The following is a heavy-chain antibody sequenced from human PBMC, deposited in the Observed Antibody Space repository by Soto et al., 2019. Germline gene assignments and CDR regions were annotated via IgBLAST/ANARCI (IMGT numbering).Heavy chain of an antibody. CDR1: GFTFSDYY. CDR2: ISSLKGTT. CDR3: ARGDQKLVQGGGFDY. V-gene: IGHV3-11*01. J-gene: IGHJ4*02. D-gene: IGHD2-2*01. Sequence: GGSLRLSCAASGFTFSDYYMSWIRQAPGKGLEWIAFISSLKGTTYYADSVKGRFTISRDNTKNSVSLTLDSLRAEDTAVYYCARGDQKLVQGGGFDYWGQGALVTVSS.